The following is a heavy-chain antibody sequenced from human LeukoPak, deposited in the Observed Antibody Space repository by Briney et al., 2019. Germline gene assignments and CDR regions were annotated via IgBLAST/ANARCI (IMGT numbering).Heavy chain of an antibody. J-gene: IGHJ4*02. V-gene: IGHV3-21*01. CDR1: GFTVSSNY. CDR3: ARALSYSYGSMDF. D-gene: IGHD5-18*01. Sequence: GGSLRLSCAASGFTVSSNYMSWVRQAPGKGLERVSSISSGSKYIYNADSMKGRFTISRDNAKNSLYLQMNSLRAEDTAVYYCARALSYSYGSMDFWGQGTLVIVSS. CDR2: ISSGSKYI.